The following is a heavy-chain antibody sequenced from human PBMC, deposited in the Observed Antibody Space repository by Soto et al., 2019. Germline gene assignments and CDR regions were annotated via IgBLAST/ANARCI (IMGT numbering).Heavy chain of an antibody. CDR2: IYYSGST. D-gene: IGHD6-19*01. J-gene: IGHJ4*01. Sequence: TLSLTCTVSGGSINSGGYYWSWIRQHPGKGLEWIGYIYYSGSTYYNPSLKSRVTISLDTSKNQFSLKLNSVTAADTAVYYCARELIAVSGTFDSWAQGTLVPVSS. CDR3: ARELIAVSGTFDS. V-gene: IGHV4-31*03. CDR1: GGSINSGGYY.